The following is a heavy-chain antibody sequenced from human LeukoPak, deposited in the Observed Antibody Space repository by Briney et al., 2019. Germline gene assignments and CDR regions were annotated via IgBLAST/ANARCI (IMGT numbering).Heavy chain of an antibody. D-gene: IGHD3-22*01. CDR1: GGSISSSSYY. CDR3: ARDSGYKELFTDYYDSSGYYGGNYFDY. Sequence: SETLSLTCTVSGGSISSSSYYWGWIRQPPGKGLEWIGSIYYSGSTYYNPSLKSRVTISVDTSKNQFSLKLSSVTAADTAVYYCARDSGYKELFTDYYDSSGYYGGNYFDYWGQGTLVTVSS. V-gene: IGHV4-39*07. J-gene: IGHJ4*02. CDR2: IYYSGST.